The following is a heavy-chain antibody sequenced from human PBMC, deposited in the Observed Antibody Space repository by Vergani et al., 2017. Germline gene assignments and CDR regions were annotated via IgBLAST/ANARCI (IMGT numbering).Heavy chain of an antibody. D-gene: IGHD3-9*01. J-gene: IGHJ5*02. Sequence: QVQLQESGPGLVQPSQTLSLTCTVSGGSISSGDYYWSWIRQPPGKGLEWIGYIYYSGSTYYNPSLKRRVTISVATSKNQLALRLSSVTAADTAVYYCARVIENYDSLTGPSNNPMFDPWGQGTLVTVSS. CDR2: IYYSGST. CDR1: GGSISSGDYY. V-gene: IGHV4-30-4*01. CDR3: ARVIENYDSLTGPSNNPMFDP.